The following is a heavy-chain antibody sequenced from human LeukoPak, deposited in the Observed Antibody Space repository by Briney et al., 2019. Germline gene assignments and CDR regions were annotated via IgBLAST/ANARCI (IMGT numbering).Heavy chain of an antibody. CDR2: IIPIFGTA. CDR1: GGTFSSYA. CDR3: ARDHRVVVVPAAIEDWFDP. V-gene: IGHV1-69*13. Sequence: SVKVSCKASGGTFSSYAISWVRQAPGQGLEWMGGIIPIFGTANYAQKFQGRVTITADESTSTAYMELSSLRSEDTAVYYCARDHRVVVVPAAIEDWFDPWGQGTLVTVSS. D-gene: IGHD2-2*02. J-gene: IGHJ5*02.